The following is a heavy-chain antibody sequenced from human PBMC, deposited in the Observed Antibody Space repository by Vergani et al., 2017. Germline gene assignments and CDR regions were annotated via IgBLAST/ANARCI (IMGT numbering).Heavy chain of an antibody. V-gene: IGHV4-61*02. J-gene: IGHJ3*01. Sequence: QVQLQESRPGLVKPSQTLSLTCTVSVASINNDFYYWHWIRQPAGKGLEWIGRIYVSGITDYNSSLQSRVSMSVDTSKNQFSLTLTSVTAADTAVYYCARDNKQLRQRAFDLWGQGTMVTVSS. D-gene: IGHD4-23*01. CDR2: IYVSGIT. CDR3: ARDNKQLRQRAFDL. CDR1: VASINNDFYY.